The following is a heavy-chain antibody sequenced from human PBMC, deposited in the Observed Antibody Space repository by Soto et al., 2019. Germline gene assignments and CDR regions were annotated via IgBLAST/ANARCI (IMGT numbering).Heavy chain of an antibody. V-gene: IGHV4-39*01. D-gene: IGHD5-18*01. CDR2: IYYSGST. J-gene: IGHJ3*02. Sequence: QLQLQESGPGLVKPSETLSLTCTVSGGSISSSSYYWGWIRQPPGKGLEWIGSIYYSGSTYYNPSLKSRVTISVDTSKNQSSLKLSSVTAADTAVYYCARRTSLRGYSYGGAFDIWGQGTMVTVSS. CDR3: ARRTSLRGYSYGGAFDI. CDR1: GGSISSSSYY.